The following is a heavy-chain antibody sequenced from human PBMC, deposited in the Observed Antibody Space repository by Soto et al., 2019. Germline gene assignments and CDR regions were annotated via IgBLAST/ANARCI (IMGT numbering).Heavy chain of an antibody. Sequence: EVQLVESGGGLVQPGGSFRLSFEASGFTFRTYAMHWVRQGTGKGLEWVSGISAAGDPDYADSVEGRFTISRENAQNSFFLQMNSLRVGDTAVYYCARTDRDFYGLDVWGQGTTVIVSS. CDR2: ISAAGDP. CDR3: ARTDRDFYGLDV. CDR1: GFTFRTYA. J-gene: IGHJ6*02. V-gene: IGHV3-13*05.